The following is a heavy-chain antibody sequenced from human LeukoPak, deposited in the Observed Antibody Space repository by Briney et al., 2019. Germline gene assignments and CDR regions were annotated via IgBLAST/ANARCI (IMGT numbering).Heavy chain of an antibody. CDR2: IYYSGST. J-gene: IGHJ6*03. CDR1: GDSMSSYY. D-gene: IGHD4-11*01. Sequence: TSETLSLTCTVSGDSMSSYYWSWIRQPPGKGLEWIGYIYYSGSTNYKSSLKSRVTISVDTSKNQFSLKLSSVTAADTAVYYCARTTEGGYSNGYFYYYYMDVWGKGTTVTISS. V-gene: IGHV4-59*01. CDR3: ARTTEGGYSNGYFYYYYMDV.